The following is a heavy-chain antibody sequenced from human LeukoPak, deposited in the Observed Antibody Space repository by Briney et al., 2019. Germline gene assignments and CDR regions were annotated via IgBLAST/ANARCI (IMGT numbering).Heavy chain of an antibody. CDR1: GYSFSNYW. V-gene: IGHV5-51*01. D-gene: IGHD2-2*01. CDR2: IYPGNSDT. Sequence: GESLKISCKASGYSFSNYWIGWVRQMPGKGLKWMGIIYPGNSDTRYSPSFQGQVTISADQSISTAYLQWSSLRASDTAMYYCARYYCSPNICYPKHFDFWGQGTLVTVSS. J-gene: IGHJ4*02. CDR3: ARYYCSPNICYPKHFDF.